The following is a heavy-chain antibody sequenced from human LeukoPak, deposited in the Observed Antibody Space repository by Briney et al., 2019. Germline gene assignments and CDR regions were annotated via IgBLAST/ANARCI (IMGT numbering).Heavy chain of an antibody. J-gene: IGHJ4*02. CDR2: ISFYNGNT. Sequence: ASVKVSCKASGYSVTTYGIAWVRQASGRGLEWMGWISFYNGNTKYAQKYQGRVTMTTDTSTSTAYMELRSLRSDDTAVYYCARGVSAIWVDYWGQGTLVTVSS. CDR1: GYSVTTYG. D-gene: IGHD2-2*02. CDR3: ARGVSAIWVDY. V-gene: IGHV1-18*01.